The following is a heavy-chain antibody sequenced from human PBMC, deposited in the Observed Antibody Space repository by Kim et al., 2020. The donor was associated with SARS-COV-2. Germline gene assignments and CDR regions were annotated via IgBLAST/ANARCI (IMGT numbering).Heavy chain of an antibody. Sequence: SETLSLTCTVSGGSIGSYFWSWIRQTPGMGLEWIGFGFYCGTHKYNPSLKSRVTISIDTYNNQFSLNLTSVTAADTAVYFCAGGHSGGWYSEFDYWAQGTLVIVSP. CDR1: GGSIGSYF. J-gene: IGHJ4*02. CDR2: GFYCGTH. V-gene: IGHV4-59*03. D-gene: IGHD6-19*01. CDR3: AGGHSGGWYSEFDY.